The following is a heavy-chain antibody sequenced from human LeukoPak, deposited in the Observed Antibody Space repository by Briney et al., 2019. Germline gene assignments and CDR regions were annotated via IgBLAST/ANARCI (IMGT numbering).Heavy chain of an antibody. D-gene: IGHD6-13*01. V-gene: IGHV3-48*03. CDR1: GFTFNNYE. J-gene: IGHJ4*02. CDR3: ARAYSSSRPFFDY. Sequence: GGSLRLSCAASGFTFNNYEMIWVRQAPGKGLEWVSYISSNGTIMYYADSVKGRFTISRDNAKNSLYLQMNSLRAEDTAVYYCARAYSSSRPFFDYWGQGTLVTVSS. CDR2: ISSNGTIM.